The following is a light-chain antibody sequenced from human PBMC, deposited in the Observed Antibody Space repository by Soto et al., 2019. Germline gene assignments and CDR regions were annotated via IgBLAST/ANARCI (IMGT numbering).Light chain of an antibody. CDR1: QGISSY. CDR2: DAS. CDR3: QKYNSAPLT. V-gene: IGKV1-27*01. Sequence: EIQMTQSPSSLSASVGDRATITCRASQGISSYLAWYQQKPGKVPKLLIYDASTLQSGVPSRFSGSGSGTDFTLTISSLQPEDFATYYCQKYNSAPLTFGGGTKVEIK. J-gene: IGKJ4*01.